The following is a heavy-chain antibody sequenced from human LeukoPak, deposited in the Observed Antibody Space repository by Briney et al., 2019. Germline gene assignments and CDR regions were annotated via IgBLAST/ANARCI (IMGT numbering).Heavy chain of an antibody. D-gene: IGHD6-13*01. J-gene: IGHJ4*02. CDR1: GFIFSSYG. CDR3: ARDSAGTVDY. Sequence: GGSLRLSCAASGFIFSSYGMHWVRQAPGKGLEWVAVIWYDGTTRFYADSVKGRFTISRDNSKNTLHLQMNSLRVEDTAVYYCARDSAGTVDYWGQGILVTVSS. V-gene: IGHV3-33*01. CDR2: IWYDGTTR.